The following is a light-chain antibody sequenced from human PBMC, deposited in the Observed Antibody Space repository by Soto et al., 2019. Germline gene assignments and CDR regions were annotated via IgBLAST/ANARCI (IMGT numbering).Light chain of an antibody. CDR3: QQSHSTPLT. Sequence: DIQVIQSPSSLSASVGDRVTITCRASLRISTYLNWYQHKPGKAPKLLNYGASSLQSGVPSRFSGSGFGTDFTLTISSLHPEDSATYYCQQSHSTPLTFGGGTNLEI. CDR1: LRISTY. V-gene: IGKV1-39*01. CDR2: GAS. J-gene: IGKJ4*01.